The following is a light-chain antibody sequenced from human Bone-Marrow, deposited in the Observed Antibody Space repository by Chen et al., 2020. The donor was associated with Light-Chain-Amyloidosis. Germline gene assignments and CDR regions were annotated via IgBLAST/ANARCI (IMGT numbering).Light chain of an antibody. CDR3: KQYGTSPLT. CDR2: GSS. V-gene: IGKV3-20*01. CDR1: QTISSNY. J-gene: IGKJ4*01. Sequence: DIVLTQSPGTLSLSPGEGANLSCRASQTISSNYLTWYQQKFGQAPRLLIDGSSSRATGIPDRCTGSGSGTDFTLTINRLEPEDFAMYYCKQYGTSPLTFGGGTKVEIK.